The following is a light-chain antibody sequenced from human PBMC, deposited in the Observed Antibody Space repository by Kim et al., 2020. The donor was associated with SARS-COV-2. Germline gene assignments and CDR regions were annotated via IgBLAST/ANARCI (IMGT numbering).Light chain of an antibody. CDR3: QQSYTTPWT. Sequence: DIVMTQSPDSLAVSLGERATIHCKSSQSVLSNSNNKKYLAWYQQKPRQPPKLLIYWASTRESGVPDRFSGSGSETDFTLTISTLQAEDVAVYYCQQSYTTPWTFGQGTKVDIK. CDR2: WAS. V-gene: IGKV4-1*01. CDR1: QSVLSNSNNKKY. J-gene: IGKJ1*01.